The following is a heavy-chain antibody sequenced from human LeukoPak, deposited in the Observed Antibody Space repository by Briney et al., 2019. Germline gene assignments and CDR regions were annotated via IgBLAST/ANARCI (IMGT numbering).Heavy chain of an antibody. D-gene: IGHD3-22*01. CDR1: GYTFTGYY. CDR2: INPNSGGT. Sequence: GASVKVSCKASGYTFTGYYMHWVRQAPGQGLEWMGWINPNSGGTNYAQKFQGRVTMTRDTSISTAYMELSRLRSDDTAVYYCAREWSDYYDSSGSDGYWGQGTLVTVSS. J-gene: IGHJ4*02. CDR3: AREWSDYYDSSGSDGY. V-gene: IGHV1-2*02.